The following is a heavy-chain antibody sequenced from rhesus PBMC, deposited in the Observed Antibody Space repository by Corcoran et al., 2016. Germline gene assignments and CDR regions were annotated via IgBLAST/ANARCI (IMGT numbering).Heavy chain of an antibody. D-gene: IGHD7-45*01. CDR2: IDGSSGST. J-gene: IGHJ4*01. Sequence: QVQLRESGPGLVKPSETLSLPCVVSGFSIRLGYVWDWILQPPGKGLEWIGNIDGSSGSTNYNPSLRRRVTISKDTSMNQFSLRLNSVTAADTAMYYCARGWGPDFWGQGVLVTVSS. CDR3: ARGWGPDF. CDR1: GFSIRLGYV. V-gene: IGHV4-127*01.